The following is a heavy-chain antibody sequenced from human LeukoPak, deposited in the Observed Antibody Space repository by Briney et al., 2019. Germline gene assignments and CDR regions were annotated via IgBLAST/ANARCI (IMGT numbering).Heavy chain of an antibody. V-gene: IGHV3-30*03. CDR3: ARGAPDYFDY. D-gene: IGHD1-26*01. Sequence: GGSLRLSCAASGFTFSSSAMSWVRQAPGKGLEWVAVISYDGSNKYYADSVKGRFTISRDNSKNTLYLQMNSLRAEDTAVYYCARGAPDYFDYWGQGTLVTVSS. CDR2: ISYDGSNK. CDR1: GFTFSSSA. J-gene: IGHJ4*02.